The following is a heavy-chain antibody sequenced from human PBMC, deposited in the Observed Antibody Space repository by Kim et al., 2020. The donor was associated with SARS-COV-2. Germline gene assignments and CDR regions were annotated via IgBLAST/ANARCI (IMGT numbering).Heavy chain of an antibody. CDR3: ARDPPYYDILTGYSQSYYGMDV. D-gene: IGHD3-9*01. Sequence: GGSLRLSCAASGFTVSSNYMSWVRQAPGKGLEWVSVIYSGGSTYYADSLKGRFTISRDNSKNTLYLQMNSLRAEDTAVYYCARDPPYYDILTGYSQSYYGMDVWGQGTTVTVSS. CDR2: IYSGGST. V-gene: IGHV3-66*01. J-gene: IGHJ6*01. CDR1: GFTVSSNY.